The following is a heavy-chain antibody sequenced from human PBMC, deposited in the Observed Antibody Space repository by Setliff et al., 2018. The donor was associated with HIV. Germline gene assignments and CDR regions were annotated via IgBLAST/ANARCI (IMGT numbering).Heavy chain of an antibody. CDR1: GYMFNIYY. CDR3: ARGVNTGGYHYYYYYMDV. J-gene: IGHJ6*03. Sequence: ASVKVSCKASGYMFNIYYMHWVRQAPGQGLEWMGRINPNSGGTNYAQKFQGRVTMTRDTSISTAYMELSRLRSDDTAVYYCARGVNTGGYHYYYYYMDVWGKGTTVTVSS. V-gene: IGHV1-2*06. D-gene: IGHD2-2*01. CDR2: INPNSGGT.